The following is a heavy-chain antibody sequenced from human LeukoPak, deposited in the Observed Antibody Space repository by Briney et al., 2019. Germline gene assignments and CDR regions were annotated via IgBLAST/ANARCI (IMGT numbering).Heavy chain of an antibody. J-gene: IGHJ6*03. D-gene: IGHD3-3*01. CDR2: MNPNSGNT. CDR3: ARSIIGVLRFLEWLPKYYYYYYMDV. Sequence: GASVKVSCKASGYTFTSYDINWVRQATGQGLEWMEWMNPNSGNTGYAQKFQGRVTITRNTSISTAYMELSSLRSEDTAVYYCARSIIGVLRFLEWLPKYYYYYYMDVWGKGTTVTVSS. V-gene: IGHV1-8*03. CDR1: GYTFTSYD.